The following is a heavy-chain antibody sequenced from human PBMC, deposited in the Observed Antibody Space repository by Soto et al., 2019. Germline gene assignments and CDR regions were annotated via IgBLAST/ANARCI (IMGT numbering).Heavy chain of an antibody. CDR1: GFTFSDYY. D-gene: IGHD2-8*01. CDR3: ARVSPHGYLDY. CDR2: ITSSGTTI. V-gene: IGHV3-11*01. Sequence: VQLVESGGGLVKPGGSLRLSCAASGFTFSDYYMSWIRQAPGKGLEWVSYITSSGTTIYYADSVKGRFTISRDNAKSSLYLHMTSLRAEDTAVYNCARVSPHGYLDYWGQGTLVTVSS. J-gene: IGHJ4*02.